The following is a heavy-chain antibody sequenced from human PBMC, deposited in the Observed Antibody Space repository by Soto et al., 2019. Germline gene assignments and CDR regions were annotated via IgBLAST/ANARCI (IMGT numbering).Heavy chain of an antibody. Sequence: EVQLVESGGGSVKPGGSLRLACAASGFTFNKAWMSWVRQAPGKGLEWVGRIKSKTDGGTTDYAAPVKGRFTISRDDSKTTLYLQMHSLKTEDTDLYYCTKVGSVWSSEMDNYYYGMDVWGQGTTVTVSS. J-gene: IGHJ6*02. CDR2: IKSKTDGGTT. CDR3: TKVGSVWSSEMDNYYYGMDV. CDR1: GFTFNKAW. V-gene: IGHV3-15*01. D-gene: IGHD6-13*01.